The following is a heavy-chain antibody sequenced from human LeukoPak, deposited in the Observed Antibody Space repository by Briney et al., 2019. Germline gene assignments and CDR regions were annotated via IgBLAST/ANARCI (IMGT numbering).Heavy chain of an antibody. Sequence: ASVKVSCKTSGYTFTSYDINWVRQATGQGLEWMGWMNPNSGNTGYAQKFQGRVTITRDTSISTAYMELSSLRSDDTAVYYCAKTSEIQLWPSYVDYWGQGTLVAVSS. CDR2: MNPNSGNT. D-gene: IGHD5-18*01. CDR1: GYTFTSYD. CDR3: AKTSEIQLWPSYVDY. V-gene: IGHV1-8*03. J-gene: IGHJ4*02.